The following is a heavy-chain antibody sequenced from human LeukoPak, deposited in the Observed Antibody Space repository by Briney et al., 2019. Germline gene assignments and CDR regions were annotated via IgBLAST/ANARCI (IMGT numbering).Heavy chain of an antibody. CDR3: ARGFLDFDS. CDR2: IWYDGSNT. Sequence: GGSLRLSCVASGFTFSSFSMHWVRQAPGKGLEWVALIWYDGSNTYYADSVKGRFTISRDDSKNTVYLQMNSLRAEDTALYYCARGFLDFDSWGQGTLVIDPS. J-gene: IGHJ4*02. V-gene: IGHV3-33*01. CDR1: GFTFSSFS. D-gene: IGHD3-3*01.